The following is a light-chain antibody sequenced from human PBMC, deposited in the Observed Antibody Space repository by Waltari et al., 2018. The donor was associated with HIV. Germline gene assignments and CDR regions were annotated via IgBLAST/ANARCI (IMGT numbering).Light chain of an antibody. Sequence: SYVLTPPPSLPVAPGQPARITCGGNTIGSKSVHWYQQKPGQAPVLFVYDDSDRPSGIPERFSGSNSGNTATLTISRVEAGDEADYYCQVWDSSSDHYVFGTGTKVTVL. J-gene: IGLJ1*01. CDR1: TIGSKS. CDR3: QVWDSSSDHYV. CDR2: DDS. V-gene: IGLV3-21*02.